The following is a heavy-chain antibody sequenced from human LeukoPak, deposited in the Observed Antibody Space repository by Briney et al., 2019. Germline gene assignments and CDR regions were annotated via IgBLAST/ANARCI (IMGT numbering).Heavy chain of an antibody. CDR2: ISGSGGST. J-gene: IGHJ4*02. CDR1: GFTFSSYA. CDR3: AKVQDYYDSSGYLIALDY. D-gene: IGHD3-22*01. Sequence: SGGSLRLSCAPSGFTFSSYAMSWVRQAPGKGLEWVSAISGSGGSTYYADSVKGRFTISRDNSKNTLYLQMNSLRAEDTAVYYCAKVQDYYDSSGYLIALDYWGQGTLVTVSS. V-gene: IGHV3-23*01.